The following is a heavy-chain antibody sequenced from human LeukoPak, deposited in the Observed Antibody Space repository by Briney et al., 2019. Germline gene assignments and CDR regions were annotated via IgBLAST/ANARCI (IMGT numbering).Heavy chain of an antibody. D-gene: IGHD3-22*01. CDR3: ARDIPGYYYDSSGPEYFQH. CDR2: IKQDGSEK. J-gene: IGHJ1*01. Sequence: GGSLRLSCAASGFTFSSYWISWVRQAPGKGLEWVANIKQDGSEKYYVDSVKGRFTISRDNAKNSLYLQMNSLRAEDTAVYYCARDIPGYYYDSSGPEYFQHWGQGTLVTVSS. CDR1: GFTFSSYW. V-gene: IGHV3-7*01.